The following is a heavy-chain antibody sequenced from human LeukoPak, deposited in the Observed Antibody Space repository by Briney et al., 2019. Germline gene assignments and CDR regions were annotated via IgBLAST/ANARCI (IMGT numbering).Heavy chain of an antibody. CDR2: ISGSGSAI. CDR3: ARPYFDY. J-gene: IGHJ4*02. CDR1: GFTFSSYA. Sequence: GGSLRLSCEASGFTFSSYALSWVRQAPGKGLEWLSYISGSGSAIYYADSVKGRFTVSRDNAKNSLYLQMNSLRAEDTAVYYCARPYFDYWGQGTLVTVSS. V-gene: IGHV3-48*04.